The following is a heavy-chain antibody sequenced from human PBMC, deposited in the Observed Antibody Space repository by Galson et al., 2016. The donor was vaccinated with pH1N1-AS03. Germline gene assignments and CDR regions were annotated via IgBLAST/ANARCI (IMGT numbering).Heavy chain of an antibody. J-gene: IGHJ4*02. D-gene: IGHD2-15*01. CDR3: AKSPGYCSDGSCSDQGYFDS. V-gene: IGHV3-9*01. CDR2: IDWNSGTR. Sequence: SLRLSCAGSGFNFDDYALHWVRQAPGKGLEWVAGIDWNSGTRGYTDSVKGRFTISRDNAKNSLYLQMNSLRGGDTALYYCAKSPGYCSDGSCSDQGYFDSWGQGTLVTVSS. CDR1: GFNFDDYA.